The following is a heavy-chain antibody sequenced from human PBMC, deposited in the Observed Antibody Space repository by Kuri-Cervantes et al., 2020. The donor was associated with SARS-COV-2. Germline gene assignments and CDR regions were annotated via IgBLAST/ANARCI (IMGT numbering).Heavy chain of an antibody. J-gene: IGHJ3*02. CDR2: ISWNSGSI. CDR3: AKDKAVAGTGLGAFDI. CDR1: GFIFSDYY. V-gene: IGHV3-9*03. Sequence: SLKISCTASGFIFSDYYMTWVRQAPGKGLEWVSGISWNSGSIGYADSVKGRFTISRDNAKNSLYLQMNSLRAEDMALYYCAKDKAVAGTGLGAFDIWGQGTMVTVSS. D-gene: IGHD6-19*01.